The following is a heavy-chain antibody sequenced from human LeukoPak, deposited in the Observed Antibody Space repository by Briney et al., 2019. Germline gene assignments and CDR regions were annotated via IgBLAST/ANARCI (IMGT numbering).Heavy chain of an antibody. J-gene: IGHJ6*02. V-gene: IGHV1-69*13. D-gene: IGHD4-11*01. CDR1: GGTFSSYA. Sequence: VASVKVSCKASGGTFSSYAISWVRQAPGQGLEWMGGIIPIFGTANYAQKFQGRVTITADESTSTAYMELSSLRSEDTAVYYCARSSATVTPDYYGMDVWGQGTTVTVSS. CDR3: ARSSATVTPDYYGMDV. CDR2: IIPIFGTA.